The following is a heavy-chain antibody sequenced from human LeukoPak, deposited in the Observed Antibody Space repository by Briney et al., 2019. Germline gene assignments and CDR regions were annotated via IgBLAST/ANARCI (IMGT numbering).Heavy chain of an antibody. J-gene: IGHJ6*03. CDR1: GGTFSSYA. V-gene: IGHV1-69*13. D-gene: IGHD6-13*01. CDR3: AKDGSSWDYYYHYYMDV. Sequence: GASVKVSCKASGGTFSSYAISWVRQAPGQGLEWMGGIIPIFGTANYAQKFQGRVTITADESTSTAYMELSSLRSEDTAIYYCAKDGSSWDYYYHYYMDVWGKGTTVTVSS. CDR2: IIPIFGTA.